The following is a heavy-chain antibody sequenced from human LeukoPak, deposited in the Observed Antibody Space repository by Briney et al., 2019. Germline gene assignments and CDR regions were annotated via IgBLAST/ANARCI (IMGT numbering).Heavy chain of an antibody. CDR2: IYYSGST. J-gene: IGHJ4*02. CDR3: ARRGLHDSKPYYFDY. D-gene: IGHD2-15*01. V-gene: IGHV4-31*03. Sequence: SETLSLTCTVSGGSISSGGYYWSWIRQHPGKGLEWIGHIYYSGSTYYNPSLKSRVTISVDTSKNQFSLKLSSVTAADTAVYYCARRGLHDSKPYYFDYWGQGTLVTVSS. CDR1: GGSISSGGYY.